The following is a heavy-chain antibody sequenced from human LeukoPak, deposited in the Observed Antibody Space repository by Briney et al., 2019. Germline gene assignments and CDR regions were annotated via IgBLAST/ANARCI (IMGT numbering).Heavy chain of an antibody. Sequence: GGSLRLSCAASGFTFSSYAMHWVRQAPGKGLEGVAVISYDGSNKYYADSVKGRFTISRDNSKNTLYLQMNSLRAEDTAVYYCARDQAYDILTGYYIGFDYWGQGTLVTVSS. CDR2: ISYDGSNK. CDR3: ARDQAYDILTGYYIGFDY. D-gene: IGHD3-9*01. V-gene: IGHV3-30*04. CDR1: GFTFSSYA. J-gene: IGHJ4*02.